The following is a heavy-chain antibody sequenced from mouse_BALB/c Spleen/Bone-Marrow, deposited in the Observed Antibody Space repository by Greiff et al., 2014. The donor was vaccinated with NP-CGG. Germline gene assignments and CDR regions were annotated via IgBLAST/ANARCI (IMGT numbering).Heavy chain of an antibody. J-gene: IGHJ2*01. CDR3: AKLTWDEGDY. Sequence: QVQLKESGPGLVAPSQSLSITCTVSGFSLTDYGVSWIRQPPGKGLEWLGVIWGAGITYYNSALKSRLSISKDNSKSQVFLKMNNLQTDDTAMYYCAKLTWDEGDYWGQGTTLTVSS. D-gene: IGHD4-1*01. V-gene: IGHV2-6-5*01. CDR2: IWGAGIT. CDR1: GFSLTDYG.